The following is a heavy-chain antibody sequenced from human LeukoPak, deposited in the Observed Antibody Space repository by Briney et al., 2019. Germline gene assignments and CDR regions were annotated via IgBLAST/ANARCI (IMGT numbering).Heavy chain of an antibody. D-gene: IGHD4-23*01. V-gene: IGHV3-23*01. CDR3: ARRATVVGPAPFDH. CDR2: ISPGGDTI. CDR1: GFSFTIYA. J-gene: IGHJ4*02. Sequence: DPGGSLRLSCAAPGFSFTIYAMSWVRQAPGKGLEWVSAISPGGDTIYYLDSVKGRFTISRDNSKNTLYLQMNSLRAEDTAVYYCARRATVVGPAPFDHWGQGTLVTVSS.